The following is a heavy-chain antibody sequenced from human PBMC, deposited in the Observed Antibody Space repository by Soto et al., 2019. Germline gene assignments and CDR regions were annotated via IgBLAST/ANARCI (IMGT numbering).Heavy chain of an antibody. CDR1: GYTFTSYD. Sequence: ASVKVSCKASGYTFTSYDINWVRQATGQGLEWMGWMNPNSGNTGYAQKFQGRVTMTRNTPISTAYMELSSLRSEDTAVYYCAAELYYDYIWGSYRYFDYWGQGTLVTVSS. J-gene: IGHJ4*02. CDR2: MNPNSGNT. V-gene: IGHV1-8*01. CDR3: AAELYYDYIWGSYRYFDY. D-gene: IGHD3-16*02.